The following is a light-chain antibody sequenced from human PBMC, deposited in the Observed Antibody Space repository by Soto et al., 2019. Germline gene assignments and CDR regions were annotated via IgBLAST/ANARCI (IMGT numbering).Light chain of an antibody. CDR3: QQYNNWPYT. Sequence: EIVMTQSPATLSVSPGERATLSCRASHSVSSNLAWYQQKPGQAPRLLIYGPSTRATGIPARFSGSGSGTEVTLTISSLQSEDCAVYYCQQYNNWPYTFGQGTKLEIK. CDR1: HSVSSN. V-gene: IGKV3-15*01. J-gene: IGKJ2*01. CDR2: GPS.